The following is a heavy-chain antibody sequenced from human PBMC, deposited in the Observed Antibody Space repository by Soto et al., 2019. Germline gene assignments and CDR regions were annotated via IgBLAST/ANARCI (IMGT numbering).Heavy chain of an antibody. D-gene: IGHD2-2*01. CDR3: AKPNLYCSSTSCYDY. Sequence: EVQLLESGGGLVQPGGSLRLSCAASGFTFSNYAMSWVRQAPGKGLEWVSVISGSGGITHHPDSVKGRFTISRDNSKNTVDLHMNSLRAEDTAVYYCAKPNLYCSSTSCYDYWGQGTLVTVSS. J-gene: IGHJ4*02. V-gene: IGHV3-23*01. CDR2: ISGSGGIT. CDR1: GFTFSNYA.